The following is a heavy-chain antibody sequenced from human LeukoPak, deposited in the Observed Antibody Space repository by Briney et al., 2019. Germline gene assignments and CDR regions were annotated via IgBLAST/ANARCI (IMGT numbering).Heavy chain of an antibody. J-gene: IGHJ4*02. CDR2: ISYDGSNK. CDR1: GFTFSSYG. D-gene: IGHD4-11*01. CDR3: AKSALVTTVTTA. Sequence: PGGSLRLSCAASGFTFSSYGMHWVRQAPGKGLEWVAVISYDGSNKYYADSVKGRFTISRDNSKNTLYLQMNSLRAEDTAVYYCAKSALVTTVTTAWGQGTLVTVSS. V-gene: IGHV3-30*18.